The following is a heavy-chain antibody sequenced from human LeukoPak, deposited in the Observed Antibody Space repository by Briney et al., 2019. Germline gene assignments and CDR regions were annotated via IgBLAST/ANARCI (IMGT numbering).Heavy chain of an antibody. CDR2: IGSSGTTR. CDR1: GFPSSIYE. Sequence: GGSLRLSCAVSGFPSSIYEMNWVRQAPGKGLEWVSNIGSSGTTRYYADSVKGRFSISRDNAKNSLYLQMNSLRVEDTGVYYCALLAVASDFDYWGQGALVTVSS. V-gene: IGHV3-48*03. D-gene: IGHD6-19*01. J-gene: IGHJ4*02. CDR3: ALLAVASDFDY.